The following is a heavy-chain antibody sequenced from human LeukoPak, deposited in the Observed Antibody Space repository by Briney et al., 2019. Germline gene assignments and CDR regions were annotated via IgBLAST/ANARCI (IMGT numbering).Heavy chain of an antibody. V-gene: IGHV1-69*04. CDR3: ARVGAYWGYSGYLL. D-gene: IGHD5-12*01. Sequence: GASVKVSCKASGGTFSSYVITWVRQAPGQGLEWMGRIIPMLDIQNYAQKFQGRVTITADKSTSTAYMELSSLRSDDTAVYYCARVGAYWGYSGYLLWGQGTMVTVSS. CDR1: GGTFSSYV. J-gene: IGHJ3*01. CDR2: IIPMLDIQ.